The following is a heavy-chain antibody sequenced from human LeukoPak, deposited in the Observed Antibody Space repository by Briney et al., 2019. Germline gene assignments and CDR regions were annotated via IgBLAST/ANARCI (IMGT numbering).Heavy chain of an antibody. J-gene: IGHJ4*02. CDR3: TTDRTTARNY. CDR2: ISYDGSNK. Sequence: GGSLRLSCAASGFTFSSYAMHWVRQAPGKGLEWVAVISYDGSNKYYADSVKGRFTISRDNSKNTLYLQMNSLKTEDTAVYYCTTDRTTARNYWGQGTLVTVSS. CDR1: GFTFSSYA. D-gene: IGHD1-7*01. V-gene: IGHV3-30-3*01.